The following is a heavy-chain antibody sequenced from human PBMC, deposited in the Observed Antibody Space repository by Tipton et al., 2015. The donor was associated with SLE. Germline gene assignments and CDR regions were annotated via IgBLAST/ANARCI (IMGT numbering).Heavy chain of an antibody. CDR3: TRGLRFTMVQGVEY. J-gene: IGHJ4*02. Sequence: QSGAEVKKPGASVKVSCKASGYTFASYDINWVRQAPRQGLEWMGWMGPNSGNTGYAQKFQGRVTMTRDTSISTAYMDLSSLRSEDTAVYYCTRGLRFTMVQGVEYWGQGTLVTVSS. D-gene: IGHD3-10*01. V-gene: IGHV1-8*01. CDR2: MGPNSGNT. CDR1: GYTFASYD.